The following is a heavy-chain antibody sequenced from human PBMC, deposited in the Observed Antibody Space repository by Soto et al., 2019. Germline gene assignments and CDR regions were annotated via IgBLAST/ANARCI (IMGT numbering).Heavy chain of an antibody. J-gene: IGHJ4*02. CDR2: LSGGSDRT. V-gene: IGHV3-23*01. D-gene: IGHD2-8*01. Sequence: EVHLLESGGGLVQPGGSLRLSCAASGFTFSTYAMSWVRQAPGKGLEWVSALSGGSDRTYYAASVKGRFTISRDNSKNTLYLQMDSLRAEDTAVYYCASLYEMPYVYWGQGTLVIVSS. CDR1: GFTFSTYA. CDR3: ASLYEMPYVY.